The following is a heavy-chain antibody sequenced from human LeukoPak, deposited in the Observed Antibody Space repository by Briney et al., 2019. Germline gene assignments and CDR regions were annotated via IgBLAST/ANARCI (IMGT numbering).Heavy chain of an antibody. CDR1: GGSISSGDYY. CDR3: ARVGRITMVRGVMDV. Sequence: SETLSLTCTVSGGSISSGDYYWSWIRQPPGKGLEWIGYIYYSGSTYYNPSLKSRVTISVDTSKNQFSLKLSSVTAADTAVYYCARVGRITMVRGVMDVWGKGTTVTVSS. CDR2: IYYSGST. V-gene: IGHV4-30-4*08. J-gene: IGHJ6*04. D-gene: IGHD3-10*01.